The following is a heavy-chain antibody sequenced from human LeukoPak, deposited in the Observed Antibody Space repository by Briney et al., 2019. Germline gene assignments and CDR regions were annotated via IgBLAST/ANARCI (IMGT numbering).Heavy chain of an antibody. Sequence: AGSLRLSCAASGCTFSSSAMNWVRQAPGKGLEWVSRISSSGDSTYYGYSMKGVFTTAKENSKNTVYLQMNRLRAENTAVYYFATIEYFQHCGQGSLVTVSS. CDR2: ISSSGDST. J-gene: IGHJ1*01. CDR3: ATIEYFQH. V-gene: IGHV3-23*01. CDR1: GCTFSSSA.